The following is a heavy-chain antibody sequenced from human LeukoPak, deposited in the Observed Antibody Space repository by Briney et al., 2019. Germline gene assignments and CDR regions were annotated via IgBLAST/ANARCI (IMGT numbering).Heavy chain of an antibody. V-gene: IGHV3-23*01. J-gene: IGHJ4*02. Sequence: SGGSLRLSCAASGFTFSSYAMRWVRQAPGKGLNCVSTIIGIGGSTYYADSVKGRFTISRYDSKNTLYLQMNSLRAEDTAVYYCAKIQGYCSSTSCYAMWFDYWGQGTLVTVSS. CDR1: GFTFSSYA. D-gene: IGHD2-2*01. CDR3: AKIQGYCSSTSCYAMWFDY. CDR2: IIGIGGST.